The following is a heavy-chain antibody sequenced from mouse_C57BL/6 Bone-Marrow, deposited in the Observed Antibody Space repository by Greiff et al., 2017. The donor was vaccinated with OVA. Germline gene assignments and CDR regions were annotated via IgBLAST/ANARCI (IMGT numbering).Heavy chain of an antibody. J-gene: IGHJ4*01. V-gene: IGHV2-2*01. CDR1: GFSLTSCG. CDR3: ARKGTGTNYYAMDY. D-gene: IGHD4-1*01. CDR2: IWSGGST. Sequence: VKLVESGPGLVQPSQSLSITCTVSGFSLTSCGVHWVRQSPGKGLEWLGVIWSGGSTDYNAAFISRLSISKDNSKSQVFFKMNSLQADDTAIYYCARKGTGTNYYAMDYWGQGTSVTVSS.